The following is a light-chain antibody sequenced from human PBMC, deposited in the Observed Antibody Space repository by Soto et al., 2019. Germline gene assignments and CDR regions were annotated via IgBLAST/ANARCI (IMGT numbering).Light chain of an antibody. CDR1: QSVSSH. CDR2: DSP. Sequence: EIRMTQSPVILSVSPGESATLSCRASQSVSSHVVWYQQKPGQAPRLLMSDSPTGAAGIPARFSGSGSGTEFSLTISSVQSDDSAIYYCQQFGDWPSFGLGTKVDIK. CDR3: QQFGDWPS. V-gene: IGKV3-15*01. J-gene: IGKJ1*01.